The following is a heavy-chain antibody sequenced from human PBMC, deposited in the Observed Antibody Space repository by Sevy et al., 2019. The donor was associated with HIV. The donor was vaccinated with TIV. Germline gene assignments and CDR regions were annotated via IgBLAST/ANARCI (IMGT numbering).Heavy chain of an antibody. CDR3: ARYNFWSGHYDYFDY. CDR1: GGSISSHY. D-gene: IGHD3-3*01. Sequence: ETLSLTCSVSGGSISSHYWSWIRQPAGEGLEWIGRIDTSGGTNYNPSLNTRVTMSIDTSKNQFSLRLSSVTAADTAVYYCARYNFWSGHYDYFDYWGPGALVTVSS. V-gene: IGHV4-4*07. J-gene: IGHJ4*02. CDR2: IDTSGGT.